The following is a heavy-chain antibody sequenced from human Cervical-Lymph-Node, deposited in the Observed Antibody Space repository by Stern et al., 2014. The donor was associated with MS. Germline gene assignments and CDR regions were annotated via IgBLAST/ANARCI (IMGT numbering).Heavy chain of an antibody. V-gene: IGHV2-5*02. J-gene: IGHJ4*02. CDR1: GVSLSTSGVG. CDR2: IYWDDDK. D-gene: IGHD3-9*01. Sequence: QITLKESGPTLVKPTQTLTLTCTFSGVSLSTSGVGVGWIRQPPGKALEWLALIYWDDDKRYSPSLKSRPTITKDTTKNQVVLTMTNMDPVDTATYYCAHSDYDILTGYPYYFDYWGQGTLVTVSS. CDR3: AHSDYDILTGYPYYFDY.